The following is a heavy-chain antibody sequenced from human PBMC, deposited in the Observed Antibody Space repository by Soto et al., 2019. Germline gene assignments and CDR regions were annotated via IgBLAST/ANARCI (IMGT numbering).Heavy chain of an antibody. CDR2: INAGNGNT. CDR3: ARDGARSDDVFPV. J-gene: IGHJ4*02. D-gene: IGHD6-19*01. Sequence: QAQLVQSGAEVKEPGASVKVSCKASGYTFTTYGLHWGRQAPGQRPEWMGWINAGNGNTNYSQRFEGRVTITRDTSASKHYREVRSLSSEDTAGYFCARDGARSDDVFPVWGQGTLVTVSS. V-gene: IGHV1-3*01. CDR1: GYTFTTYG.